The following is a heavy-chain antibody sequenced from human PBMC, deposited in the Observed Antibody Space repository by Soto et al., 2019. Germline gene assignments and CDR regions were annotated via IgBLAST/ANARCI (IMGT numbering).Heavy chain of an antibody. D-gene: IGHD3-3*01. V-gene: IGHV1-69*05. CDR2: IIPIFGTA. J-gene: IGHJ5*02. Sequence: SVKVSCKASGGTFSSYAISWVRQAPGQGLEWMGGIIPIFGTANYAQKFQGRVTMTRDTSRSTVYMELRSLRSDGTAIYYCARSSGGNFGIIIEGSNWFDPWRQGTLVTVSS. CDR3: ARSSGGNFGIIIEGSNWFDP. CDR1: GGTFSSYA.